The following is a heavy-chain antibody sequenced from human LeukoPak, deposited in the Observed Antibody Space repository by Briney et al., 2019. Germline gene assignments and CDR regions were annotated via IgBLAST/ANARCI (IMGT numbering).Heavy chain of an antibody. CDR2: ISNNGGST. CDR1: GFSFSNYE. CDR3: ARVEGGTYSFDY. D-gene: IGHD1-26*01. J-gene: IGHJ4*02. V-gene: IGHV3-64*01. Sequence: GGSLRLSCAASGFSFSNYEMNWVRQAPGKGLEYVSGISNNGGSTYYANSVKGRFTISRDNSKNTLYLQMGSLRTEDMAVYYCARVEGGTYSFDYWGQGTLVTVSS.